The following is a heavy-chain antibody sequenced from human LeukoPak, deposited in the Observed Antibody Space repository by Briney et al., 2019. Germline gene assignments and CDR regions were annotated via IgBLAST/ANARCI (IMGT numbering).Heavy chain of an antibody. CDR1: GFTLSSYA. CDR2: ISGSGGST. V-gene: IGHV3-23*01. CDR3: AKDRNYDSSGSYNWFDP. Sequence: GGSLTLSCAASGFTLSSYAMSWVRQAPGKGLEWVSAISGSGGSTYYADSVKGRFTISRDNSKNTLYLQMNSLRAEDTAVYYCAKDRNYDSSGSYNWFDPWGQGTLVTVSS. D-gene: IGHD3-22*01. J-gene: IGHJ5*02.